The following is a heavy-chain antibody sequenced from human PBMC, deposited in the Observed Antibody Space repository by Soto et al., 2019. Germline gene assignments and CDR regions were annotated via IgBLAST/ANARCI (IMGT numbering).Heavy chain of an antibody. CDR3: AKNDFGDYYYYMDV. CDR1: GLTFSSYA. V-gene: IGHV3-23*01. Sequence: EVQLLESGGGLIQPGGSLRLSCAASGLTFSSYAMTWVRQAPGKGLEWVAGISGSGTTKYHANSVKGRFTISRDNSKNTLFLQMNSLRAEDTALYYCAKNDFGDYYYYMDVWGKGATVTVSS. J-gene: IGHJ6*03. CDR2: ISGSGTTK. D-gene: IGHD4-17*01.